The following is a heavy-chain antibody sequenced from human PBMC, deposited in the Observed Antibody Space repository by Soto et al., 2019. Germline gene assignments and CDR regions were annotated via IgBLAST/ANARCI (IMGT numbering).Heavy chain of an antibody. Sequence: ETLSLTCTVSGGSISSYYWSWIRQPPGKGLEWIGYIYYSGSTNYNPSLKSRVTISVDTSKNQFSLKLSSVTAADTAVYYCARDSGYSYGPLDYWGQGTLVTVSS. J-gene: IGHJ4*02. CDR2: IYYSGST. V-gene: IGHV4-59*01. D-gene: IGHD5-18*01. CDR1: GGSISSYY. CDR3: ARDSGYSYGPLDY.